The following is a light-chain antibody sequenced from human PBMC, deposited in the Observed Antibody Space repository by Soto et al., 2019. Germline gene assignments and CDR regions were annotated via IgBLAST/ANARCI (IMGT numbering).Light chain of an antibody. CDR3: SSYTSSSTLV. Sequence: QSALTQPASVSGSPGQSITISCTGTSSDVGGYNYVSWYQQHPGKAPKLMIYEVSNRPSGVSNRFSGSKSGNTASLTISGLQDEDEAEYYCSSYTSSSTLVFGTGTQLTVL. J-gene: IGLJ1*01. V-gene: IGLV2-14*01. CDR1: SSDVGGYNY. CDR2: EVS.